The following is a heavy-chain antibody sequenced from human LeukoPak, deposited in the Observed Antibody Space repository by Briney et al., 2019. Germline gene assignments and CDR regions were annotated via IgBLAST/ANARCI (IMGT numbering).Heavy chain of an antibody. J-gene: IGHJ4*02. CDR3: ARWFDCSGGSCYVENN. V-gene: IGHV3-21*01. CDR2: ISSFSSYI. D-gene: IGHD2-15*01. Sequence: GGSLRLSCAASGFTFSSYWMSWVRQAPGKGLEWVSSISSFSSYIYYADSVKGRFTISRDNAKNSLYLQMNSLRAEDTAMYYCARWFDCSGGSCYVENNWGQGTLVTVSS. CDR1: GFTFSSYW.